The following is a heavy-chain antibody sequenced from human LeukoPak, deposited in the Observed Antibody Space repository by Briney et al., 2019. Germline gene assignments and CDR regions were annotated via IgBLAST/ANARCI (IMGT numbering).Heavy chain of an antibody. CDR1: GFSLSGFE. CDR2: IDNDGWAT. V-gene: IGHV3-48*03. J-gene: IGHJ5*02. Sequence: PGGSLRLSCAASGFSLSGFEMNWVRQAPGKGLEWIAYIDNDGWATSYYADSVKGRFTITRDDAKSSLYLQMDSLTVEDTAVYYCARDLIGWSLDPWGQGTLVTVSS. CDR3: ARDLIGWSLDP. D-gene: IGHD2-2*03.